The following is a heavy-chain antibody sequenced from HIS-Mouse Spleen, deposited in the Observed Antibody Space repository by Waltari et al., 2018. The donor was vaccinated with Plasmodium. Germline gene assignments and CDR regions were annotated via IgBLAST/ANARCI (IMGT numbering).Heavy chain of an antibody. D-gene: IGHD6-13*01. V-gene: IGHV1-69*04. Sequence: QVQLVQSGAEVKKPGSSVKVSCKASEGTFSSYAISWVRQAPGQGLEWMGRIIPILGKANYAQKFQGRVTITADKSTSTAYMELSSLRSEDTAVYYCARVGIAAAGWYFDLWGRGTLVTVSS. CDR1: EGTFSSYA. CDR2: IIPILGKA. J-gene: IGHJ2*01. CDR3: ARVGIAAAGWYFDL.